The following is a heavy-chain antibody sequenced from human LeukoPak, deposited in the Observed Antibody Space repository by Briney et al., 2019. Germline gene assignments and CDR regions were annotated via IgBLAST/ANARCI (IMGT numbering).Heavy chain of an antibody. CDR2: IKRKTDGGTT. Sequence: GGSLRLSCAASGFTFSNAWMSWVRQPPGRGREWVVCIKRKTDGGTTDYAAPVKGRFTISRDDSKNTLYLQMNSLKTEDTAVYYCTTEVVVVVAATNWFDPWGQGTLVTVSS. J-gene: IGHJ5*02. CDR3: TTEVVVVVAATNWFDP. CDR1: GFTFSNAW. D-gene: IGHD2-15*01. V-gene: IGHV3-15*01.